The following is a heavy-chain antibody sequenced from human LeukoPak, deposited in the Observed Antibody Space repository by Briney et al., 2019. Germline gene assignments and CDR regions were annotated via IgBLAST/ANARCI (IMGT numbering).Heavy chain of an antibody. CDR3: AREGYFDWLSAFDY. CDR1: GDSISSGNW. J-gene: IGHJ4*02. D-gene: IGHD3-9*01. V-gene: IGHV4-4*02. CDR2: IYHSGST. Sequence: SETLSLTCAVSGDSISSGNWWSWVRQPPGKGLEWIGEIYHSGSTNYNPSLKSRVTISVDKSKNQFSLKLSSVTAADTAVYYCAREGYFDWLSAFDYWGQGTLVTVSS.